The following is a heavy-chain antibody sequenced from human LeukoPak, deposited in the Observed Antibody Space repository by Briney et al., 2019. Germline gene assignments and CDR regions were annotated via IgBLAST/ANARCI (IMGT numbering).Heavy chain of an antibody. CDR3: ARLRSSSGATFPDYYYYYYMDV. CDR1: GSPFTSYW. J-gene: IGHJ6*03. CDR2: IYPGDSDT. Sequence: GGSLKISPKGFGSPFTSYWIGWVRPMPGKGLEWMGIIYPGDSDTRYSPSFQGQVTLSADTSISTAYLQWSSLKASDTAMYYCARLRSSSGATFPDYYYYYYMDVWGKGTTVTVSS. V-gene: IGHV5-51*01. D-gene: IGHD6-19*01.